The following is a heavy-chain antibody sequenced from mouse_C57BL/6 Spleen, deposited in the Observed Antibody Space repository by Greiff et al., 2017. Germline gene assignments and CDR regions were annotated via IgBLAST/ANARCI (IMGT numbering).Heavy chain of an antibody. CDR3: ARRRNYYGSSYVGAMDY. J-gene: IGHJ4*01. CDR1: GYTFTDYY. Sequence: EAQLQQSGPELVKPGASVKISCKASGYTFTDYYMNWVKQSHGKSLEWIGDINPNNGGTSYNQKFKGKATLTVDKSSSTAYMELRSLTSEDSAVYYCARRRNYYGSSYVGAMDYWGQGTSVTVSS. CDR2: INPNNGGT. V-gene: IGHV1-26*01. D-gene: IGHD1-1*01.